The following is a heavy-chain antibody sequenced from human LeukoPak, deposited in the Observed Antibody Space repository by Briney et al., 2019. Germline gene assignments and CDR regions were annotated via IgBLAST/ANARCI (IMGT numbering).Heavy chain of an antibody. CDR1: GFTFSSYS. CDR3: ARDKWSGWSFDF. V-gene: IGHV3-48*01. Sequence: GGSLRLSCAASGFTFSSYSMNWVRQAPGKGLEWVSYISSSSSTIYYADSVKGRFTISRDNAKNSLYLQMNSLRVEDTSIYYCARDKWSGWSFDFWGQGTLVTVSS. D-gene: IGHD6-19*01. J-gene: IGHJ4*02. CDR2: ISSSSSTI.